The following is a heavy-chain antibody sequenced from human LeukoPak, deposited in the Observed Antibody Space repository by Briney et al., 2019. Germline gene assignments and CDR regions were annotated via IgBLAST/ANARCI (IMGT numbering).Heavy chain of an antibody. CDR3: ARSEAYYYDSSGYYPFDY. J-gene: IGHJ4*02. V-gene: IGHV1-69*13. Sequence: SVKVSCKASGYTFTSYYMHWVRQAPGQGLEWMGGIIPIFGTANYAQKFQGRVTITADESTSTAYMELSSLRSEDTAVYYCARSEAYYYDSSGYYPFDYWGQGTLVTVSS. D-gene: IGHD3-22*01. CDR2: IIPIFGTA. CDR1: GYTFTSYY.